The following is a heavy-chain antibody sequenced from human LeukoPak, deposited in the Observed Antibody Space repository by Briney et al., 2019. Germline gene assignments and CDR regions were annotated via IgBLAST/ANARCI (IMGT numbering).Heavy chain of an antibody. CDR1: GFTFSSYE. J-gene: IGHJ6*03. D-gene: IGHD3-22*01. Sequence: PGGSLRLSCAASGFTFSSYEMNWVRQAPGKGLEWVSYISSSGSTIYYADSVKGRFTISRDNAKNSLYLQMNSLRAEDTALYYCARRAIVVVKYGYYYYMDVWGKGTTVTVSS. V-gene: IGHV3-48*03. CDR2: ISSSGSTI. CDR3: ARRAIVVVKYGYYYYMDV.